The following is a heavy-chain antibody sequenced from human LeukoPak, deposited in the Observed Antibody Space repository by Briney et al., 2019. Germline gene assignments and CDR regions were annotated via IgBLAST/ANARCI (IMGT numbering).Heavy chain of an antibody. CDR3: AKVTTSTKYYSGLDV. D-gene: IGHD1-14*01. J-gene: IGHJ6*02. Sequence: GGSLRLSCEASGFTFSSYEMNWVRQAPGKGLEWAALISYDGSSKYYADSVKGRFTISRDNSKNTVYLQMDSLRAEDTAVYYCAKVTTSTKYYSGLDVWGQGATVTVSS. CDR2: ISYDGSSK. V-gene: IGHV3-30*18. CDR1: GFTFSSYE.